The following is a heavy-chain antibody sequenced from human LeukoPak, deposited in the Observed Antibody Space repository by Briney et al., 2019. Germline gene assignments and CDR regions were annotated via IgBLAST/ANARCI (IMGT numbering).Heavy chain of an antibody. D-gene: IGHD6-13*01. CDR2: IYYSGST. J-gene: IGHJ6*03. CDR1: GGSFSGYY. CDR3: ARHLGGVSSSWYRDYYYYYYMDV. V-gene: IGHV4-39*01. Sequence: SETLSLTCAVCGGSFSGYYWGWIRQPPGKGLEWIGSIYYSGSTYYNPSLKSRVTISVDTSKNQFSLKLSSVTAADTAVYYCARHLGGVSSSWYRDYYYYYYMDVWGKGTTVTISS.